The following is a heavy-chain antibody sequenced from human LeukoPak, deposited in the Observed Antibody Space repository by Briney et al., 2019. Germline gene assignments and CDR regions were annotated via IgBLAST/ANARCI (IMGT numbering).Heavy chain of an antibody. CDR2: IYYSGSA. V-gene: IGHV4-59*01. CDR1: GGSISSYY. J-gene: IGHJ4*02. D-gene: IGHD2-15*01. CDR3: ARETGYCSGSSSYSEGLAY. Sequence: SETLSLTCTVSGGSISSYYWSWIRQPPGKGLEWIGYIYYSGSANYNPSLKSRVTISVDTSKKQFSLRLSSVTAADTAVYYCARETGYCSGSSSYSEGLAYWGQGTLVTVSS.